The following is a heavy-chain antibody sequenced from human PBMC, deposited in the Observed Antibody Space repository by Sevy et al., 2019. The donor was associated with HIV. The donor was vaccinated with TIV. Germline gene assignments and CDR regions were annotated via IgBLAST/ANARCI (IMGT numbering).Heavy chain of an antibody. CDR1: GFTFSSYS. D-gene: IGHD1-7*01. CDR3: ARWYNWNYLTGFDP. V-gene: IGHV3-21*01. CDR2: ISSSSSYI. Sequence: GGSLRLSCAASGFTFSSYSMNWVRQAPGKGLEWVSSISSSSSYIYYADSVKGRFTISRDNAKNSLYLQRNSLRAEDTAVYYCARWYNWNYLTGFDPWGQGTLVTVSS. J-gene: IGHJ5*02.